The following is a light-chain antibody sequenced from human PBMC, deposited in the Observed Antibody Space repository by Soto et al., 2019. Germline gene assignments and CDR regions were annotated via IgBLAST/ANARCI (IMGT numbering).Light chain of an antibody. J-gene: IGLJ1*01. V-gene: IGLV2-11*01. CDR2: DVS. CDR1: SSDVGGYNY. Sequence: QSVLTQPRSVSGSPGQSVTISCTGTSSDVGGYNYVSWYQQHPGKAPKLMIYDVSKRPSGVPDRFSGSKSGNTASLTISGLQAEDEADYYCCSYAGSYNSPYVLRTGTKV. CDR3: CSYAGSYNSPYV.